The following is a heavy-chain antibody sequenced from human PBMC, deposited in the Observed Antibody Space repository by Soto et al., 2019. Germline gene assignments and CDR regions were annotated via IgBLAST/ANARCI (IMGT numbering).Heavy chain of an antibody. CDR3: ARCLTDFGEARTNYFDY. CDR1: GFTFSSYW. J-gene: IGHJ4*02. Sequence: GGSLRLSCAASGFTFSSYWMSWVRQAPGKGLEWVANIKQDGSEKYYVDSVKGRFTISRDNAKNSLYLQMNSLRAEETAVYYCARCLTDFGEARTNYFDYWGQGTLVTVSS. V-gene: IGHV3-7*01. CDR2: IKQDGSEK. D-gene: IGHD3-3*01.